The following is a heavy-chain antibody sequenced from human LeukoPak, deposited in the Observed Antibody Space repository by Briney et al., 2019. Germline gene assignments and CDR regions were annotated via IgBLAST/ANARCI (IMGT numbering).Heavy chain of an antibody. CDR3: ARALRYFDY. CDR2: ISSSGSTI. J-gene: IGHJ4*02. V-gene: IGHV3-48*03. Sequence: GGSLRLSCAASGFTLSSYEMNWVRQAPGKGLEWVSYISSSGSTIYYADSVKGRFTISRDNAKNSLYLQMNSLRAEDTAVYYCARALRYFDYWGQGTLVTVSS. CDR1: GFTLSSYE.